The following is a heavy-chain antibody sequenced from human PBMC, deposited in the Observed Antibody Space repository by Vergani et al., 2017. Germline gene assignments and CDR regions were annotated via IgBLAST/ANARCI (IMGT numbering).Heavy chain of an antibody. CDR2: ISARYPST. Sequence: EVHLLQSGGGVIQPGGSVRLSCAASGFTFSAFPMTWVRQAPGKGLEWVPAISARYPSTYYADSVKGRFTISRDNSKNMLYLQKNSMRAEDTAVYYCARLSYDTTPYLQGGYDCWGQGTLVSVSS. J-gene: IGHJ4*02. CDR1: GFTFSAFP. V-gene: IGHV3-23*01. D-gene: IGHD3-22*01. CDR3: ARLSYDTTPYLQGGYDC.